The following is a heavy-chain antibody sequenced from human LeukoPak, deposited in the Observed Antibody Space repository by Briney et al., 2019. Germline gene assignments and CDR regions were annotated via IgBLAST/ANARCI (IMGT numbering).Heavy chain of an antibody. D-gene: IGHD1-1*01. CDR1: GFTFSSYS. CDR3: AKGLERESRLDS. V-gene: IGHV3-23*01. J-gene: IGHJ4*02. CDR2: IRNSDDTT. Sequence: PGGSLRLSCAASGFTFSSYSMNWVRQAPGKGLEWVSGIRNSDDTTYYADSVKGRFTISRDNSENTLFLQMNSLRAEDTALYYCAKGLERESRLDSWGQGTLVTVSS.